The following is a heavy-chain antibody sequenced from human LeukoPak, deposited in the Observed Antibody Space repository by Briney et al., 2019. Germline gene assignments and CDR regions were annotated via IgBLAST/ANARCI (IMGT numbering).Heavy chain of an antibody. CDR2: ISAYNGNT. CDR3: ARDSSSAVAGTLWFDP. CDR1: GYTSTSYG. D-gene: IGHD6-19*01. V-gene: IGHV1-18*01. Sequence: ASVKVSCKASGYTSTSYGISWVRQAPGQGLEWMGRISAYNGNTNYAQKLQGRVTMTTDTSTSTAYMELRSLRSDDTAVYYCARDSSSAVAGTLWFDPWGQGTLVTVSS. J-gene: IGHJ5*02.